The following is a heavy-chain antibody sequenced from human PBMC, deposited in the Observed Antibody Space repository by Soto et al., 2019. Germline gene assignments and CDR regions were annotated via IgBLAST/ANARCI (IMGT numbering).Heavy chain of an antibody. CDR2: IYYTGST. CDR1: GGSISSRSYY. V-gene: IGHV4-39*01. CDR3: ARLTISGAGDFGY. D-gene: IGHD6-19*01. J-gene: IGHJ4*02. Sequence: QLQLQESGPGLLKPSETLSLTCTVSGGSISSRSYYWGWIRQPPGKGLEWIGSIYYTGSTYYNPSLKRRVTIYVDTSQKQFSLKLSYVTAADTAVFYCARLTISGAGDFGYWGQGTLVTVSS.